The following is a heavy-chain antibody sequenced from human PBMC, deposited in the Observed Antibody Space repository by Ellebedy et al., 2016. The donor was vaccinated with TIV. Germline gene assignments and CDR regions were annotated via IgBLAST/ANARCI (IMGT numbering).Heavy chain of an antibody. D-gene: IGHD4-17*01. CDR3: AREGAYGDYSHVLFTSDP. CDR2: IYQDGSEK. CDR1: GFSFSSYW. V-gene: IGHV3-7*01. Sequence: GESLKISCAASGFSFSSYWMSWVRQAPGKGLEWVANIYQDGSEKYYVDSVKGRFTISRDNAKNSLYLQMNSLRAEDTAVYYCAREGAYGDYSHVLFTSDPWGQGTLVIVSS. J-gene: IGHJ5*02.